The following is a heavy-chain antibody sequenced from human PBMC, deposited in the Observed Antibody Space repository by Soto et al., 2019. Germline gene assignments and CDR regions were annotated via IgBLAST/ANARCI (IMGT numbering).Heavy chain of an antibody. D-gene: IGHD4-17*01. V-gene: IGHV4-30-4*01. CDR2: IYYSGST. CDR3: ARAPRATVTTLSYYGMDV. Sequence: QVQLQESGPGLVKPSQTLSLTCTVSGGSISSGDYYWSWIRQPPGKGLEWIGHIYYSGSTYYNPSLKSRVTISVDTSKNQFSLKLSSVTAADTAVYYCARAPRATVTTLSYYGMDVWGQGTTVTVSS. CDR1: GGSISSGDYY. J-gene: IGHJ6*02.